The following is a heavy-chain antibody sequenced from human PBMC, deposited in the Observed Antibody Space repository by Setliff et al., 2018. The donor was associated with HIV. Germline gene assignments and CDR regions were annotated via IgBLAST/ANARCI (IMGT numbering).Heavy chain of an antibody. D-gene: IGHD3-22*01. Sequence: KPSETLSLTCKVSGGSISSYYWTWLRQFPGKGLEWIGFIFYTGSTTYNPSLNSRVTISVDTSKNQFSLKVTSVTAADTAVYYCGRQVPVPGVAVTPIDYWGQGTLVTVSS. J-gene: IGHJ4*02. CDR2: IFYTGST. V-gene: IGHV4-59*08. CDR3: GRQVPVPGVAVTPIDY. CDR1: GGSISSYY.